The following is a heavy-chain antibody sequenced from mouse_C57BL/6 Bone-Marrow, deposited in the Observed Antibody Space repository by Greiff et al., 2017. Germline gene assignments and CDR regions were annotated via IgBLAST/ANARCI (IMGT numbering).Heavy chain of an antibody. CDR2: IYPRSGNT. J-gene: IGHJ3*01. V-gene: IGHV1-81*01. CDR3: ARPGTVPWFAY. CDR1: GYTFTSYG. D-gene: IGHD4-1*01. Sequence: VKLQESGAELARPGASVKLSCKASGYTFTSYGISWVKQRTGQGLEWIGEIYPRSGNTYYNEKFKGKATLTADKSSSTAYMELRSLTSEDSAVYFCARPGTVPWFAYWGQGTLVTVSA.